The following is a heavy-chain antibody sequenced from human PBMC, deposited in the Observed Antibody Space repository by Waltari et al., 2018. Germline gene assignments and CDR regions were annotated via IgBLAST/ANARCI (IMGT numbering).Heavy chain of an antibody. CDR3: ARTCISAACYMIY. D-gene: IGHD2-2*02. Sequence: QVQLVQSGGEMKEQGASVKVSCKASGYKFTSRGINWVRQAPGQGLEWMGWINTQNGSTNYAQNLQGRVTMTADTSTTTAYMELRSLKSDDTAIYYCARTCISAACYMIYWGQGTLVTVSA. CDR1: GYKFTSRG. J-gene: IGHJ4*02. V-gene: IGHV1-18*01. CDR2: INTQNGST.